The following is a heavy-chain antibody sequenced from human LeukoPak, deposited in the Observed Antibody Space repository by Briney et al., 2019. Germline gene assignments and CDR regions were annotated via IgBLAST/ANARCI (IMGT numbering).Heavy chain of an antibody. Sequence: SETLSLACTVSGGSISSGDYYWSWIRQPPGKGLEWIGYIYYSGSTYYNPSLKSRVTISVDTSKNQFSPKLSSVTAADTAVYYCARALFDYGDYWFDPWGQGTLVTVSS. CDR2: IYYSGST. J-gene: IGHJ5*02. D-gene: IGHD4-17*01. CDR1: GGSISSGDYY. CDR3: ARALFDYGDYWFDP. V-gene: IGHV4-30-4*01.